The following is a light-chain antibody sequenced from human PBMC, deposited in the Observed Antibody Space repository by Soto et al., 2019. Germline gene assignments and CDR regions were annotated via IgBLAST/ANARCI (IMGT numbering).Light chain of an antibody. V-gene: IGKV1-6*01. Sequence: AIKMTQSPSSLSASVGDRVTISCRASQGIGNALGWYQQKPGKPPKVLIYGASNLQSGVPPRFSGSGSGTDFTLTISRLEPADFAVYYCQQYGSSPRTFGQGTKVDIK. J-gene: IGKJ1*01. CDR1: QGIGNA. CDR3: QQYGSSPRT. CDR2: GAS.